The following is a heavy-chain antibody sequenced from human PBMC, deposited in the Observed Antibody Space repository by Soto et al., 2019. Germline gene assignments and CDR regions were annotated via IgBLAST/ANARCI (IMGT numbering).Heavy chain of an antibody. CDR3: ARGPQGSGWYAVDY. J-gene: IGHJ4*02. CDR1: GGSISGNY. Sequence: KTSETLSLTCTVSGGSISGNYWSWIRHPAGKGLEWIGRIYNSGNTNYNPSLKSRVTMSVDTSKNQFSLKLTSVTAADTAVYYCARGPQGSGWYAVDYWGQGTLVTSPQ. V-gene: IGHV4-4*07. D-gene: IGHD6-19*01. CDR2: IYNSGNT.